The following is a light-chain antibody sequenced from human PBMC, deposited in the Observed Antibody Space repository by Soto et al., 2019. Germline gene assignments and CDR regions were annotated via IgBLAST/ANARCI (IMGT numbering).Light chain of an antibody. CDR2: GAS. V-gene: IGKV3D-20*02. CDR3: QQHSNWPIT. CDR1: QSVTSSY. J-gene: IGKJ5*01. Sequence: EIVLTQSPATLSLSPGERATLSCRASQSVTSSYLAWYQQKPGQAPRLLIYGASSRDTGIPDRFSGSGSGTDFTLTISSLEPEDFALYYCQQHSNWPITFGQGTQLEIK.